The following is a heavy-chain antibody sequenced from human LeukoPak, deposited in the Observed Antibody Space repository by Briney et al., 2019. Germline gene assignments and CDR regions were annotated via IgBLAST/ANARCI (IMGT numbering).Heavy chain of an antibody. D-gene: IGHD3-10*01. CDR1: GGSISNYY. V-gene: IGHV4-59*08. CDR3: ARFGITVVRGGKYYFDY. Sequence: SETLSLTCTVSGGSISNYYWSWIRQPPGKGLEWIGHIYYSGATKYNPSLKSRIAISVDTSKSQFSLMLSSVTATDTAVYYCARFGITVVRGGKYYFDYWGQGTLVTVSS. J-gene: IGHJ4*02. CDR2: IYYSGAT.